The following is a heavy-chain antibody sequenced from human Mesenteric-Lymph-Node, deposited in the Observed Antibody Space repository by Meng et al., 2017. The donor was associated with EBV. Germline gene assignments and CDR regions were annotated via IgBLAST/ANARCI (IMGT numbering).Heavy chain of an antibody. Sequence: QLQPGQSGAEVKKPGASVTVSCKASGYKFITYYIHLVRQAPGQGLEWMGIINPSVGSTTYAQKFQGRVSMTSDASTSTVYMELNSLRSEDTAIYYCARATVTRNWFDPWGQGTLVTVSS. V-gene: IGHV1-46*01. J-gene: IGHJ5*02. CDR1: GYKFITYY. CDR3: ARATVTRNWFDP. CDR2: INPSVGST. D-gene: IGHD4-11*01.